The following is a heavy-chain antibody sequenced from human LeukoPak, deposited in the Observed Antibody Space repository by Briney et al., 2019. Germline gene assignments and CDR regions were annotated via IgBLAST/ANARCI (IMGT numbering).Heavy chain of an antibody. D-gene: IGHD2-15*01. J-gene: IGHJ5*02. CDR2: INPNSGGT. Sequence: GASVKVSCKASGYTFTGYYMHWVRQAPGQGLEWMGWINPNSGGTNYAQKFQGRVTMTRDTSISTAYMELSRLRSDDTAVYYRARTPRYCSGGSCYTWLDWFDPWGQGTLVTVSS. CDR1: GYTFTGYY. CDR3: ARTPRYCSGGSCYTWLDWFDP. V-gene: IGHV1-2*02.